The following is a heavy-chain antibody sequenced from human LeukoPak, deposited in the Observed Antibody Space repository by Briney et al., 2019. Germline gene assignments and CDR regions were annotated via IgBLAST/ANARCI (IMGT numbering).Heavy chain of an antibody. V-gene: IGHV1-18*01. CDR3: ARAGPGRGWYLDY. CDR1: GYDFTIVG. J-gene: IGHJ4*02. Sequence: ASVKVSCKASGYDFTIVGITGVRRAPGQGLEWMGWISPYNGNTRYAQKFQGRVAMTTETSTTTAYMELRGLRFNDTAVYYCARAGPGRGWYLDYWGQGTLVTVSS. CDR2: ISPYNGNT. D-gene: IGHD6-19*01.